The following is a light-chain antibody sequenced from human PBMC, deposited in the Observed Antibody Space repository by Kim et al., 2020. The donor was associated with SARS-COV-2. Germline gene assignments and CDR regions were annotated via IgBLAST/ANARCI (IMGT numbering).Light chain of an antibody. CDR2: AAS. CDR3: QKYNPG. V-gene: IGKV1-27*01. J-gene: IGKJ4*01. CDR1: QGISNY. Sequence: DIQMTQSPSSLSASVGDRVTITCRASQGISNYLAWYQQKPGKVPKLLIYAASTLQSGVPSRFSGSGSGTDFTLTISSLQPEDVATYYCQKYNPGFSGGTKVDIK.